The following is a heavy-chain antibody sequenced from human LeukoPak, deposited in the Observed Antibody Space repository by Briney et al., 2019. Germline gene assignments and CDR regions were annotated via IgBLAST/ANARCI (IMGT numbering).Heavy chain of an antibody. CDR3: ARQGEYFDY. Sequence: PGGSLRPSCAASGFTFSSYAMHWVRQAPGKGLEWVAVISYDGSNKYYADSVKGRFTISRDNSKNTLYLQMNSLRAEDTAVYYCARQGEYFDYWGQGTLVTVSS. CDR1: GFTFSSYA. V-gene: IGHV3-30*04. D-gene: IGHD3-16*01. CDR2: ISYDGSNK. J-gene: IGHJ4*02.